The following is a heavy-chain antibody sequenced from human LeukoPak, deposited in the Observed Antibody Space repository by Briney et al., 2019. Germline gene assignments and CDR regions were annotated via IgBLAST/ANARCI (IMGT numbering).Heavy chain of an antibody. Sequence: AGGSLRLSCAATGFSFSSYAMSWARQAPGKGLEWVSYISGSGGTTYYADSVRGRFTISRDNSKSTLYLQLNRLRAEDTAIYYCAKDRFCSCAGCSDAFDIWGQGTMVTVSS. D-gene: IGHD2-15*01. V-gene: IGHV3-23*01. CDR2: ISGSGGTT. CDR1: GFSFSSYA. CDR3: AKDRFCSCAGCSDAFDI. J-gene: IGHJ3*02.